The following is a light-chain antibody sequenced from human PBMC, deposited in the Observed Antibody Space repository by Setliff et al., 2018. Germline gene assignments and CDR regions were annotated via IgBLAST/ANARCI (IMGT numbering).Light chain of an antibody. Sequence: SALTQPASVSGSPGQSITFSCTGSSSDVGGYDYVSWYQQHPGKAPKLLIYDVTNRPSGVSNRFSGSKSGNTASLTIFGLQAEDEAEYFCSSYTVGSTLSVFGTGTKGTV. V-gene: IGLV2-14*03. CDR3: SSYTVGSTLSV. CDR2: DVT. CDR1: SSDVGGYDY. J-gene: IGLJ1*01.